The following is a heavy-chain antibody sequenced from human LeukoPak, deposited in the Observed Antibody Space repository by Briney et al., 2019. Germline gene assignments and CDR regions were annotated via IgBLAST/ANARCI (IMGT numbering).Heavy chain of an antibody. CDR3: ARVATVTTWFDY. J-gene: IGHJ4*02. V-gene: IGHV3-21*01. CDR2: ISSSSSYI. D-gene: IGHD4-17*01. CDR1: GFTFSSYS. Sequence: PGGSLRLSCAASGFTFSSYSMNWVRQAPGKGLEWVSSISSSSSYIYYADSVKGRFTISRDSAKNSLYLQMNSLRAEDTAVYYCARVATVTTWFDYWGQGTLVTVSS.